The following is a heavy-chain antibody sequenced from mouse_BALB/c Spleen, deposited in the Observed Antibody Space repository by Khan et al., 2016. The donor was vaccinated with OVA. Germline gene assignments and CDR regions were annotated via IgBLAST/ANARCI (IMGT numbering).Heavy chain of an antibody. CDR3: ASGGCSYAMYY. D-gene: IGHD3-3*01. Sequence: EVQLQESGAELVKPGASVKLSCTVSGFNIKDNYIHWVKQRPEQGLEWSGRIDPANDNTQYDPQFQGRATITADTSSNTDYLHISSLTSEETVFYYCASGGCSYAMYYLGHGTSFSVSS. CDR2: IDPANDNT. CDR1: GFNIKDNY. V-gene: IGHV14-3*02. J-gene: IGHJ4*01.